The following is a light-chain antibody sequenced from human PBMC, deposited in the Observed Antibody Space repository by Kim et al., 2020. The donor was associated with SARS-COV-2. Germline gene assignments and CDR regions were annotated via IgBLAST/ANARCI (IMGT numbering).Light chain of an antibody. CDR1: QSIDSS. CDR3: HQYNDYSALT. V-gene: IGKV1-5*01. Sequence: GDRVSITCRASQSIDSSLAWYQQKPGTAPDLLVRDASNLADGVPSRFSGGGSGTQFTLTINNLQPDDYATYYCHQYNDYSALTFGGGTKVDIK. J-gene: IGKJ4*01. CDR2: DAS.